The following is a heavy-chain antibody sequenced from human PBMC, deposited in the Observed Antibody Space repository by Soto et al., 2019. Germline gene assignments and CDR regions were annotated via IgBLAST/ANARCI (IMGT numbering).Heavy chain of an antibody. D-gene: IGHD6-13*01. Sequence: ETLSLTCIVSGGSISEKYWNWVRQPPGKGLEWIGLIFANGHTDYNPSLKSRVTMSVDASKNQFSLRLTSMTAADTAVYYCVASLAASGLNWLDPWGRGTLVTVSS. CDR3: VASLAASGLNWLDP. V-gene: IGHV4-4*07. CDR1: GGSISEKY. CDR2: IFANGHT. J-gene: IGHJ5*02.